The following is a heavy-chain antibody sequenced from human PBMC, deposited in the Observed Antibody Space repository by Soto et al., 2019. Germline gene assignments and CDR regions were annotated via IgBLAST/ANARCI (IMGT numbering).Heavy chain of an antibody. D-gene: IGHD6-13*01. CDR2: IYYSGST. CDR1: GGSISSGGYY. CDR3: ARARRAAPLGRYYFDY. Sequence: ILSLTCTVSGGSISSGGYYWSWIRQHPGKGLEWIGYIYYSGSTYYNPSLESRVTISVDTSKNQFSLKLSSVTAADTAVYDCARARRAAPLGRYYFDYWGQGTLVTVSS. J-gene: IGHJ4*02. V-gene: IGHV4-31*03.